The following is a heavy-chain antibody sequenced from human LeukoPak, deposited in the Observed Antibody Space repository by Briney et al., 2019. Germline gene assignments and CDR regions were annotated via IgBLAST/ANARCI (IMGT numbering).Heavy chain of an antibody. CDR2: IKQDASEE. V-gene: IGHV3-7*01. D-gene: IGHD5-18*01. J-gene: IGHJ4*02. CDR1: EFTFSNYW. Sequence: GGSLRLSCAASEFTFSNYWMSWVRQAPGKGLEWVAIIKQDASEEYYVDSVKGRFTISRDNVKKSLNLQMNSMRAEDTAVYYCVREGQTAWNDYWGQGTLVTVSS. CDR3: VREGQTAWNDY.